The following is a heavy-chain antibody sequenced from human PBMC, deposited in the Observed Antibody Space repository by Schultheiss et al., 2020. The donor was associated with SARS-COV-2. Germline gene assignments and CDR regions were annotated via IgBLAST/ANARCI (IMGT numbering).Heavy chain of an antibody. D-gene: IGHD1-26*01. J-gene: IGHJ4*02. Sequence: GGSLRLSCAASGFTFSSYAMSWVRQAPGKGLEWVSAISGSGGSTYYADSVKGRFTISRDNAKNSLYLQMNSLRAEDTALYHCALVGATFDWGQGTLVTVSS. V-gene: IGHV3-23*01. CDR3: ALVGATFD. CDR2: ISGSGGST. CDR1: GFTFSSYA.